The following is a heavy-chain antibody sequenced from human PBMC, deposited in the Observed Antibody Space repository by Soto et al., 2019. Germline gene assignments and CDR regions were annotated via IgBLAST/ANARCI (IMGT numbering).Heavy chain of an antibody. V-gene: IGHV3-23*01. CDR2: ITNGGGDT. CDR1: GFSFSSCA. J-gene: IGHJ4*02. Sequence: GGALRLSCAASGFSFSSCAMSWVRQAPGEGLEWVSVITNGGGDTLHADSVQGRFSISRGNSKNTLYLQMNSLRVEDTAIYYCAQASGPNYPGSRVFDFWGQGTRVTVSS. D-gene: IGHD3-10*01. CDR3: AQASGPNYPGSRVFDF.